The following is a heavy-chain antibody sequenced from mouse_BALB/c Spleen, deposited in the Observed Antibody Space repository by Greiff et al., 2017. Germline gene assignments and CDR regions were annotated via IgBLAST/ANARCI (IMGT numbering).Heavy chain of an antibody. J-gene: IGHJ4*01. D-gene: IGHD2-1*01. Sequence: QVQLKESGAELVRPRTSVKISCKASGYTFTNYWLGWVKQRPGHGLEWIGDIYPGGGYTNYNEKFKGKATLTADTSSSTAYMQLSSLTSEDSAVYFCARGGNSSMDYWGQGTSVTVSS. CDR3: ARGGNSSMDY. CDR1: GYTFTNYW. V-gene: IGHV1-63*02. CDR2: IYPGGGYT.